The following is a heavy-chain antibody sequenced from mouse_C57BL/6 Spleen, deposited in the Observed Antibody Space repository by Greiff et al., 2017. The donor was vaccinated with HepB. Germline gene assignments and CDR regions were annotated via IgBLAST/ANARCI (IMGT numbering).Heavy chain of an antibody. D-gene: IGHD2-10*02. CDR3: TRREYGNYKAWFAY. J-gene: IGHJ3*01. V-gene: IGHV6-6*01. CDR2: IRNKANNHAT. Sequence: EVKLVESGGGLVQPGGSMKLSCAASGFTFSDAWMDWVRQSPEKGLEWVAEIRNKANNHATYYAESVKGRFTISRDDSKSSVYLQMNSLRAEDTGIYYCTRREYGNYKAWFAYWGQGTLVTVSA. CDR1: GFTFSDAW.